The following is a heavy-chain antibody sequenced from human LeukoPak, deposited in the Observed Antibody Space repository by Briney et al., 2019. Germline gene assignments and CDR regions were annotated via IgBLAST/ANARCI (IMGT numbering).Heavy chain of an antibody. CDR3: AKVGSMAVAGALDY. J-gene: IGHJ4*02. V-gene: IGHV3-9*01. CDR1: GFTFDDYA. D-gene: IGHD6-19*01. Sequence: PGGSLRLSCAASGFTFDDYAMHWVRQAPGKGLEWVSGISWNSGSIGYADSVKGRFTISRDNAKNSLYLQMNSLRAEDTALYYCAKVGSMAVAGALDYWGQGTLVTVSS. CDR2: ISWNSGSI.